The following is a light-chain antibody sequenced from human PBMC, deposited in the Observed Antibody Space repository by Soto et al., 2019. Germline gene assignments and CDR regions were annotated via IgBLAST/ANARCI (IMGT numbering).Light chain of an antibody. J-gene: IGKJ2*01. CDR1: QSLVYSDGNTY. Sequence: DVVMAQSPLSLSVTLGQPASISCRSSQSLVYSDGNTYLHWFLQRPGQSPRRLIYKVSNRDSGVPDRFSGSGSVTDFTLKISRVDAEDIGVYYCVQNRHWPYTVGQGTNLEIK. V-gene: IGKV2-30*01. CDR2: KVS. CDR3: VQNRHWPYT.